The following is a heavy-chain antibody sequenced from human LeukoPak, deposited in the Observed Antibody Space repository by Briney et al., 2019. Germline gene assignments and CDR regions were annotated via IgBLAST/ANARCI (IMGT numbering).Heavy chain of an antibody. J-gene: IGHJ6*03. CDR2: ISSSSSYI. V-gene: IGHV3-21*01. CDR1: GFTFSSYS. Sequence: GGSLRLSCAASGFTFSSYSMNWVRQAPGKGLEWVSSISSSSSYIYYADSVKGRFTISRDNAKNSLYLQMNSLRAEDTAVYYCAREAIGHYYYYYMDVWGKGTTVTVSS. CDR3: AREAIGHYYYYYMDV. D-gene: IGHD2-21*01.